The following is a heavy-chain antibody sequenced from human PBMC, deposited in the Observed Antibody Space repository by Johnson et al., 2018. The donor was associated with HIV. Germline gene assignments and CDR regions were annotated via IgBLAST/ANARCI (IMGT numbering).Heavy chain of an antibody. CDR3: AKTLGYDSSGYHDGFDI. J-gene: IGHJ3*02. Sequence: VQLVESGGGLVQPGGSLKLSCAASGFTFSGSAMHWVRQAPGKGLEWVANIKQDGSEQYYVDSVKGRFTISRDNAKNSLYLQMNSLRAEDTAVYYCAKTLGYDSSGYHDGFDIWGQGTMVTVSS. CDR2: IKQDGSEQ. D-gene: IGHD3-22*01. V-gene: IGHV3-7*01. CDR1: GFTFSGSA.